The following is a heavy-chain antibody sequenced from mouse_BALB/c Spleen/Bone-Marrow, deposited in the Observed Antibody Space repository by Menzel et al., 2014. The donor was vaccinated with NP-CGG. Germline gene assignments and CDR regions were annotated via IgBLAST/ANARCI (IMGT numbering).Heavy chain of an antibody. D-gene: IGHD2-2*01. J-gene: IGHJ4*01. CDR1: GYTFTNYW. Sequence: VQLQQSGAELVKPGASLKLSCKASGYTFTNYWMHWVKQRPGQGLEWIGEITPSNGRTNYNEKFKTKATLTVDKSSGTAYMQLSSLTSEDSAVNYCAARLSHLAMDYWGQGTSVTVSS. V-gene: IGHV1S81*02. CDR2: ITPSNGRT. CDR3: AARLSHLAMDY.